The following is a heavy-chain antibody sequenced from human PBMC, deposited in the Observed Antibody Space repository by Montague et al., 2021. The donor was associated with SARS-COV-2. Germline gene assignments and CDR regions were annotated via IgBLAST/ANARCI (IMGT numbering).Heavy chain of an antibody. CDR3: ARVAYGLLFIASYYGMDV. D-gene: IGHD2-2*01. CDR1: GGSFSGYY. V-gene: IGHV4-34*01. J-gene: IGHJ6*02. Sequence: SETLSLTCSVYGGSFSGYYWSWIRQLPGTGLELIGEVSHSGSTNSNPSLTSRVTISIDTSKTQLSLKLSSVTAADTAVYYCARVAYGLLFIASYYGMDVWGQGTTVTVSS. CDR2: VSHSGST.